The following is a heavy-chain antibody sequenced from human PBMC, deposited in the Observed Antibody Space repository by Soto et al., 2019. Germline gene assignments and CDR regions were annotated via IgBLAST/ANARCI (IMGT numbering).Heavy chain of an antibody. D-gene: IGHD2-15*01. J-gene: IGHJ3*02. Sequence: PGESLKISCKDSGYSFSNYWIGWVRQMPGKGLEWMGIIYPGDFDTRYSPSFQGQVTISADKSISTAYLQWSSLKASDTAMYYCARHIFETKIGYCSGSSCFYAFVIWGQGTMVTVSS. CDR3: ARHIFETKIGYCSGSSCFYAFVI. CDR1: GYSFSNYW. CDR2: IYPGDFDT. V-gene: IGHV5-51*01.